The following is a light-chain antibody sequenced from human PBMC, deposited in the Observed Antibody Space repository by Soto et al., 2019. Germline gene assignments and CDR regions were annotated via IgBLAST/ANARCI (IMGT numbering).Light chain of an antibody. Sequence: QSALTQPASVSGSPGQSITISCTGTSSDVGGYNYVSWYQQHPGKAPKLMIYEVSNRPSGVSNRFSGSKYGNTASLTISGIQDEDEADYYCSSYTSSSTPVFGTGTKLTVL. CDR3: SSYTSSSTPV. J-gene: IGLJ1*01. CDR2: EVS. V-gene: IGLV2-14*01. CDR1: SSDVGGYNY.